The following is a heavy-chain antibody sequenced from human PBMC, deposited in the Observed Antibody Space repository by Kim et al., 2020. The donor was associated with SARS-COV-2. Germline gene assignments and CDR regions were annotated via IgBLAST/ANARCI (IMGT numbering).Heavy chain of an antibody. D-gene: IGHD1-26*01. CDR1: GFTFSSYS. CDR3: ARDGRPVGATTLAYYFYYYGMDV. J-gene: IGHJ6*02. CDR2: ISSSSSTI. V-gene: IGHV3-48*02. Sequence: GGSLRLSCAASGFTFSSYSMNWVRQAPGKGLEWVSYISSSSSTIYYADSVKGRFTISRDNAKNSLYLQMNSLRDEDTAVYYCARDGRPVGATTLAYYFYYYGMDVWCRGTTVTVSS.